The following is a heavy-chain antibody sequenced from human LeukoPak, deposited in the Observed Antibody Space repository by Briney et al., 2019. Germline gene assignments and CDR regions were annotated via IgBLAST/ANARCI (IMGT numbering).Heavy chain of an antibody. Sequence: SESLSLTCTVSGGSITNSPKYWGWIRQPPGRGVEWIGRIFYSGTTYYSPSLKSRATLSVDTSNNQFSLKLSSVTAADTAVYYCARAGAEDYDFWSGYDYWGQGTLVTVSS. CDR1: GGSITNSPKY. CDR2: IFYSGTT. J-gene: IGHJ4*02. V-gene: IGHV4-39*01. D-gene: IGHD3-3*01. CDR3: ARAGAEDYDFWSGYDY.